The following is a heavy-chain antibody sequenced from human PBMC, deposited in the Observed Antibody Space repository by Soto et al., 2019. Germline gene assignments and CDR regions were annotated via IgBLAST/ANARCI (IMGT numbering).Heavy chain of an antibody. CDR3: ARDQTVAGPTTFDY. V-gene: IGHV3-74*01. J-gene: IGHJ4*02. Sequence: GSLLLSCSASGFTFSSYWMHWVRQTPGKGLVWVSRIDIAGSTTTYADSVKGRLTISRDNAKNTLYLQMNSLRAEDTAVYYCARDQTVAGPTTFDYCGQGTLVTVYS. CDR2: IDIAGSTT. D-gene: IGHD6-19*01. CDR1: GFTFSSYW.